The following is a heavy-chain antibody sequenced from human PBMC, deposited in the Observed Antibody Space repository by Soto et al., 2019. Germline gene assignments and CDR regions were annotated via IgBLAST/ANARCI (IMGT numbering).Heavy chain of an antibody. CDR2: ISYDGSNK. D-gene: IGHD2-15*01. CDR3: ARDRYCSGGSCYSLHLFHY. CDR1: GFTFSSYA. Sequence: QVQLVESGGGVVQPGRSLRLSCAASGFTFSSYAMHWVRQAPGKGLEWVAVISYDGSNKYYADSVKGRFTISRDNSKNTLYLQMNSLRAEDTAVYYCARDRYCSGGSCYSLHLFHYWGQGTLVTVSS. V-gene: IGHV3-30-3*01. J-gene: IGHJ4*02.